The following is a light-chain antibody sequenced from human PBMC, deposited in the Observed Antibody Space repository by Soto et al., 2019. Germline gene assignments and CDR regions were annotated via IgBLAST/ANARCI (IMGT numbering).Light chain of an antibody. CDR1: SGDVGGYNY. J-gene: IGLJ1*01. Sequence: QSALTQPRSVSGSPGQSVTISCTGTSGDVGGYNYVSWYQQPPDKAPKLMIFDVTKRPSGVPDRFSGSKSGNTASLTISGLQAEDEADYYCCSFAGSYVFGTGTKLTVL. CDR2: DVT. V-gene: IGLV2-11*01. CDR3: CSFAGSYV.